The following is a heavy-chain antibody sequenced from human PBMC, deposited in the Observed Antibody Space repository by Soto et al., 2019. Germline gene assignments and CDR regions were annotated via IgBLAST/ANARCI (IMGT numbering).Heavy chain of an antibody. Sequence: ASVKVSCKASGYTFTSYGISWVRQAPGQGLEWMGWISAYNGNTNYAQKLQGRVTMTTDTSTSTAYMELRSLRSDDTAVYYCARDDASGYDSGYYYYMDVWGKGTTVTVSS. CDR3: ARDDASGYDSGYYYYMDV. J-gene: IGHJ6*03. CDR2: ISAYNGNT. CDR1: GYTFTSYG. V-gene: IGHV1-18*01. D-gene: IGHD5-12*01.